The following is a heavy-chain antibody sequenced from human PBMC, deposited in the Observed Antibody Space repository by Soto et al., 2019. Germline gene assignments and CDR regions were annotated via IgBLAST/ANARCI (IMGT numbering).Heavy chain of an antibody. CDR3: AKVAGSIAAHGRYFDY. Sequence: VQLLESGGGLVQPGGSLRLSCAASGFTFSSYAMSWVRQAPGKWLEWVSAISGSGGSTYYADSVKGRFTISRDNSKNTLYLQMNSLRAEDTAVYYCAKVAGSIAAHGRYFDYWGQGTLVTVST. V-gene: IGHV3-23*01. D-gene: IGHD6-6*01. CDR1: GFTFSSYA. J-gene: IGHJ4*02. CDR2: ISGSGGST.